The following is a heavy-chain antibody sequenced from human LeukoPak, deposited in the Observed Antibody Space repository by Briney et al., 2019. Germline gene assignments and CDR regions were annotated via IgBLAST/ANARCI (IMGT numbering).Heavy chain of an antibody. D-gene: IGHD3-10*01. Sequence: SGTLSLTCAVSGGSISSSNWWSWVRQPPGKGLEWIGEIYHSGSTNYNPSLKSRVTISVDKSKNQFSLKLSSVTAADTAVYYCARAYYDYYYYMDVWGKGTTVTVSS. J-gene: IGHJ6*03. CDR3: ARAYYDYYYYMDV. CDR1: GGSISSSNW. V-gene: IGHV4-4*02. CDR2: IYHSGST.